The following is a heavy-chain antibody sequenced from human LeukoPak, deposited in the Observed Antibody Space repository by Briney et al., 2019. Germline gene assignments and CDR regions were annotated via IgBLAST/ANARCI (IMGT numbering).Heavy chain of an antibody. CDR1: GGSISSYY. CDR3: ARRSYGTRFYYYYYGMDV. CDR2: IYYSGST. J-gene: IGHJ6*02. D-gene: IGHD2-8*01. V-gene: IGHV4-59*08. Sequence: SETLSLTCTVSGGSISSYYWSWIRQPPGKGLEWIGYIYYSGSTNYNPSLESRVTISVDTSKNQFSLKLSSVTAADTAVYYCARRSYGTRFYYYYYGMDVWGQGTTVTVSS.